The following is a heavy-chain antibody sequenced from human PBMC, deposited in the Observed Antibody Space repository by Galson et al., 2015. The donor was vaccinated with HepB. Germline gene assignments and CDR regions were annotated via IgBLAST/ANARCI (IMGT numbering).Heavy chain of an antibody. J-gene: IGHJ6*02. CDR2: MNSGGNT. D-gene: IGHD3-3*01. CDR3: AKDVRITIFGVVMHYGMDV. Sequence: SLRLSCAASGFTFSTCAMTWVRQAPGKGLEWVSTMNSGGNTYYADSVKGRFTISRDNSKNTLYVQMNSLKAEDTAVYYCAKDVRITIFGVVMHYGMDVWGQGTTVTVSS. CDR1: GFTFSTCA. V-gene: IGHV3-23*01.